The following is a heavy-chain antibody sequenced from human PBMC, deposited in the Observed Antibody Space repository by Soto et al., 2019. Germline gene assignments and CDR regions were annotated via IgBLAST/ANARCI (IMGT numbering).Heavy chain of an antibody. D-gene: IGHD6-13*01. V-gene: IGHV1-69*06. CDR1: VGTFSSYA. J-gene: IGHJ6*02. CDR2: IIPIFGTA. CDR3: ARPTYSSRWYGYYGMDV. Sequence: XSVKVSCKASVGTFSSYAISWVRQAPGQGLEWMGGIIPIFGTANYAQKFQGRVTITADKSTSTAYMELSSLRSEDTAVYYCARPTYSSRWYGYYGMDVWGQGTTVTASS.